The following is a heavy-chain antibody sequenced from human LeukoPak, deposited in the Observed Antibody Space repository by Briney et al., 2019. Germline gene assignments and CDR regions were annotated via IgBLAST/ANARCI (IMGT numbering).Heavy chain of an antibody. CDR1: GYSISSGYY. J-gene: IGHJ4*02. V-gene: IGHV4-38-2*02. CDR2: IYHSGST. D-gene: IGHD4-17*01. Sequence: SETLSLTCTVSGYSISSGYYWGWIRQPPGKGLEWIGSIYHSGSTYYNPSLKSRVTISVDTSKNQFSLKLSSVTAADTAVYYCARNSRTYGDYDFWGQGTLVTVSS. CDR3: ARNSRTYGDYDF.